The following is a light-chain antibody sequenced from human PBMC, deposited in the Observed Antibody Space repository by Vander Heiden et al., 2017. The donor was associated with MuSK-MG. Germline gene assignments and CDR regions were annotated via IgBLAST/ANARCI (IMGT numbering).Light chain of an antibody. J-gene: IGKJ1*01. V-gene: IGKV3-20*01. CDR1: QSVSRTY. CDR2: DTS. Sequence: EIVLTQSPGTLSLSPGERATLSCRASQSVSRTYLAWYQQKPGQAPRLLIYDTSSRATGIPDRFSGSGSGTDFTLTITRLEPEDFAVYFCQQYDNSRWTFGQGTKVEIK. CDR3: QQYDNSRWT.